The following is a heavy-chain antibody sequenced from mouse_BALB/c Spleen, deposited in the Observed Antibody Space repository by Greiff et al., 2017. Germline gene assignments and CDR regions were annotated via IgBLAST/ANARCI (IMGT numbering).Heavy chain of an antibody. V-gene: IGHV5-17*02. CDR3: ARQDYDGYFDD. CDR1: GFTFSSFG. CDR2: ISSGSSTI. J-gene: IGHJ2*01. Sequence: EVMLVESGGGLVQPGGSRKLSCAASGFTFSSFGMHWVRQAPEKGLEWVAYISSGSSTIYYADTVKGRFTISRDNPKNTLFLQMTSLRSEDTAMYYCARQDYDGYFDDWGQGTTLTVAS. D-gene: IGHD2-4*01.